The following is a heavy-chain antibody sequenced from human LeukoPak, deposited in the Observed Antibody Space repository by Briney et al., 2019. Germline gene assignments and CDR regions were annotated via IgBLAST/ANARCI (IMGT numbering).Heavy chain of an antibody. J-gene: IGHJ6*02. CDR3: AKDSGDTHYYGMEV. V-gene: IGHV3-21*01. CDR1: GFTFSSYS. CDR2: ISSSSSYI. Sequence: LGGSLRLSCAASGFTFSSYSMNWVREAPGKGLECVSSISSSSSYIYYADSVQGRFTISRDNATNSLYLQMNSLRAEDTAVYYCAKDSGDTHYYGMEVWGQGTTVTVSS. D-gene: IGHD4-17*01.